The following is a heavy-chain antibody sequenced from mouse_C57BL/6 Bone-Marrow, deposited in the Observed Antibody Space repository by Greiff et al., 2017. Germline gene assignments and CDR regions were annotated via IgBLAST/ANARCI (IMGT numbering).Heavy chain of an antibody. CDR3: ARLIYYDYPYDV. CDR1: GYAFSSSW. CDR2: IYPGDGDT. V-gene: IGHV1-82*01. Sequence: QVQLKESGPELVKPGASVKISCKASGYAFSSSWMNWVKQRPGKGLEWIGRIYPGDGDTNYNGKFKGKATLTADKSSSTAYMQLSSLTSEDSAVYFCARLIYYDYPYDVWGTGTTVTVSS. D-gene: IGHD2-4*01. J-gene: IGHJ1*03.